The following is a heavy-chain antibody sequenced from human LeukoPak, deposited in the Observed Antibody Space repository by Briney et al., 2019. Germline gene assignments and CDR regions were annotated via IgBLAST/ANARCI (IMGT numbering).Heavy chain of an antibody. D-gene: IGHD3-10*01. V-gene: IGHV4-34*01. CDR3: ARPQGYYYGSGSRWFDP. CDR2: INHSGST. Sequence: PSETLSLTCAVYGGSFSGYYWSWIRQPPGKGLEWVGEINHSGSTNYNPSLKSRVTISVDTSKNQFSLKLSSVTAADTAVYYCARPQGYYYGSGSRWFDPWGQGTLVTVSS. CDR1: GGSFSGYY. J-gene: IGHJ5*02.